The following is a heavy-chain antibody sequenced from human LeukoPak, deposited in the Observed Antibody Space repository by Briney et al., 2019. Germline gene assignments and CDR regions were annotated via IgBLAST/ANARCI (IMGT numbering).Heavy chain of an antibody. J-gene: IGHJ4*02. D-gene: IGHD3-3*01. CDR3: ASSQGADFWSGYYPSY. Sequence: GGSLRLSCAASGFTFDDYAMHWVRQAPGKGLEWVSGISWNSGSIGYADSVKGRFTISRDNAKNSLYLQMNSLRAEDTAVYYCASSQGADFWSGYYPSYWGQGTLVTVSS. CDR2: ISWNSGSI. V-gene: IGHV3-9*01. CDR1: GFTFDDYA.